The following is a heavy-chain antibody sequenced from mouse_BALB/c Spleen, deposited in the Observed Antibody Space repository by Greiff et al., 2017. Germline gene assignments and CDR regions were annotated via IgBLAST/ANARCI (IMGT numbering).Heavy chain of an antibody. J-gene: IGHJ3*01. D-gene: IGHD1-1*02. Sequence: EVKVVESGGGLVQPGGSLKLSCAASGFTFSSYGMSWVRQTPDKRLELVATINSNGGSTYYPDSVKGRFTISRDNAKNTLYLQMSSLKSEDTAMYYCARDRDQYGPAWFAYWGQGTLVTVSA. V-gene: IGHV5-6-3*01. CDR2: INSNGGST. CDR3: ARDRDQYGPAWFAY. CDR1: GFTFSSYG.